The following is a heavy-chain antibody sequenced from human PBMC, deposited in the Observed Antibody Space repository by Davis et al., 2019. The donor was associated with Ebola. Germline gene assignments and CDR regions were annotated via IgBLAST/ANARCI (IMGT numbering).Heavy chain of an antibody. CDR3: AKDQAVTDAYYYYGMDV. V-gene: IGHV3-30*04. J-gene: IGHJ6*02. CDR1: GFTFSGSA. CDR2: ISYDGSNK. D-gene: IGHD4-11*01. Sequence: GESLKISCAASGFTFSGSAMHWVRQAPGKGLEWVAVISYDGSNKYYADSVKGRFTISRDNSKNTLYLQMNSLRAEDTAVYYCAKDQAVTDAYYYYGMDVWGQGTTVTVSS.